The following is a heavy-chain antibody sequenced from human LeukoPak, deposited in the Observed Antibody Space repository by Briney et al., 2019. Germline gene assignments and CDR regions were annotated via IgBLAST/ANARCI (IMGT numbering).Heavy chain of an antibody. CDR3: ARSGHDFWSGRNWFDP. J-gene: IGHJ5*02. Sequence: PPETLSLTCTVSGGSISSYYWSWIRQPPGKGLEWIGYIYYSGSTNYNPSLKSRVTISVDTSKNQFSLKLSSVTAADTAVYYCARSGHDFWSGRNWFDPWGQGTLVTVSS. CDR2: IYYSGST. CDR1: GGSISSYY. V-gene: IGHV4-59*01. D-gene: IGHD3-3*01.